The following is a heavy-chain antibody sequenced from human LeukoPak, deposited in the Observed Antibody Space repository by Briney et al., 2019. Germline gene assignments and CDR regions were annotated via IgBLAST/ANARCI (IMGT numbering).Heavy chain of an antibody. J-gene: IGHJ4*02. CDR2: IRGSGGST. Sequence: GGSLRLSCAASGFTFSSYAMSWVRQAPGKGLEWVSAIRGSGGSTYYADSVKGRFTISRDNSKNSLYLQMNSLRAEDTAVYYCAKDPRTAMVRGSDYWGQGTLVTVSS. CDR3: AKDPRTAMVRGSDY. D-gene: IGHD5-18*01. V-gene: IGHV3-23*01. CDR1: GFTFSSYA.